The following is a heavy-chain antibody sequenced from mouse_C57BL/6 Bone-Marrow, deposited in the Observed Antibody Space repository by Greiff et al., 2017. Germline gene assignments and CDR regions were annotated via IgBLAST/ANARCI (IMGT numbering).Heavy chain of an antibody. CDR1: GYTFTSYG. CDR2: IYPRSGNT. D-gene: IGHD1-1*01. J-gene: IGHJ4*01. CDR3: ARLLRRAMDY. V-gene: IGHV1-81*01. Sequence: QVQLQQSGAELARPGASVKLSCKASGYTFTSYGISWVKQKTGQGLEWIGEIYPRSGNTYYNEKFKGKATLTAEKSSSTAYMGLRSLTSEDSAVYFCARLLRRAMDYWGQGTSVTVSS.